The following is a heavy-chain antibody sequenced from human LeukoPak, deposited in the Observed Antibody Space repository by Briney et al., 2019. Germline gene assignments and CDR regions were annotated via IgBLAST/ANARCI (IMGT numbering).Heavy chain of an antibody. V-gene: IGHV3-23*01. CDR1: GFAFSNYF. Sequence: PGGSLRLSCAASGFAFSNYFMSWVRRAPGKGLEWVSATSTSGGSAYYADSVKGRFTISRDNSKNTLYLQMDSLRADDTAVYYCARYSGSYYYPPAWDLWGQGTLVTVSS. CDR3: ARYSGSYYYPPAWDL. D-gene: IGHD1-26*01. J-gene: IGHJ4*02. CDR2: TSTSGGSA.